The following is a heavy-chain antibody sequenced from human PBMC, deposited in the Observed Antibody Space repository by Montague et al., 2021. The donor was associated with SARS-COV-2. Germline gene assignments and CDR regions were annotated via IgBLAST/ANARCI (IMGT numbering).Heavy chain of an antibody. CDR3: ARREYSYGWGD. D-gene: IGHD5-18*01. CDR1: GDPISGSSDY. Sequence: SETLSLTCTVTGDPISGSSDYWGWIRQSPGKGLDWIASVDYSGNTYYSPSLKSRLTISVDTSKNQFSLKLNSVTAADTALYYCARREYSYGWGDWGQGTLVTVSS. V-gene: IGHV4-39*01. CDR2: VDYSGNT. J-gene: IGHJ4*02.